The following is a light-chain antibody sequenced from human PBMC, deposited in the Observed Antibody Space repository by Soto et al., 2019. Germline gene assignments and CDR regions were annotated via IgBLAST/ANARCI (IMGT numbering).Light chain of an antibody. Sequence: EIVLTQSPATLSLYPGERATLSCRASQSVSSYLACYQQKAGQAPRPPIYDASNRATGIPARFSGSGSGTDGTLTISSLETEDVAVYYCQQYGSSLITFGQGTRLEIK. J-gene: IGKJ5*01. CDR1: QSVSSY. CDR2: DAS. V-gene: IGKV3-11*01. CDR3: QQYGSSLIT.